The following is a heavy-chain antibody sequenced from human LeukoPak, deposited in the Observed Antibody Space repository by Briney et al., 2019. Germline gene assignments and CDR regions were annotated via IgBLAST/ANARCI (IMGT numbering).Heavy chain of an antibody. V-gene: IGHV3-74*01. CDR3: ARTFDS. J-gene: IGHJ4*02. CDR1: GFIFSSYW. CDR2: MNSDGSST. Sequence: GGALRLSCTASGFIFSSYWMHWVRQPPGKGLEWVSRMNSDGSSTNYADSVKGRFTISRDNAKNSLFLQMSSLRAEDTAVYYCARTFDSWGQGTLVTVSS.